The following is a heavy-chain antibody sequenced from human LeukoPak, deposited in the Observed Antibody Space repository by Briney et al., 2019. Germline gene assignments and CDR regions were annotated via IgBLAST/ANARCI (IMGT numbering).Heavy chain of an antibody. CDR1: GGTFSSYA. CDR3: ARGAVIVPAAMTIYYYYYYMDV. D-gene: IGHD2-2*01. Sequence: ASVKVSCKASGGTFSSYAISWVRQAPGQGLEWMGGIIPIFGTANYAQKFQGRVTITADESTSTAYMELSSLRSEDTAVYYCARGAVIVPAAMTIYYYYYYMDVWGKGTTVTVSS. CDR2: IIPIFGTA. V-gene: IGHV1-69*13. J-gene: IGHJ6*03.